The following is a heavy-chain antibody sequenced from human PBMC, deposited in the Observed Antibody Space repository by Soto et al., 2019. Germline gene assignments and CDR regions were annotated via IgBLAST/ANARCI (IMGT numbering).Heavy chain of an antibody. Sequence: ASVKVSCKVSGYTLTELSMHWVRQAPGKGFEWMGGFDPEDGETIYAQKFQGRVTMTEDTSTDTAYMELSSLRSEDTAVYYCAGNIVATVSYYYYYGMDVWGQGTTVTV. V-gene: IGHV1-24*01. J-gene: IGHJ6*02. CDR2: FDPEDGET. CDR1: GYTLTELS. D-gene: IGHD5-12*01. CDR3: AGNIVATVSYYYYYGMDV.